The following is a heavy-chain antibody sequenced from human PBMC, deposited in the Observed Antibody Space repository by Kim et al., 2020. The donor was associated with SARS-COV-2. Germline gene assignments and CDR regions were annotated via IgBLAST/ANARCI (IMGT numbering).Heavy chain of an antibody. CDR2: ISSSSSYI. J-gene: IGHJ4*02. CDR3: ARISYSSGWSGEYYFDY. CDR1: GFTFSSYS. Sequence: GGSLRLSCAASGFTFSSYSMNWVRQAPGKGLEWVSSISSSSSYIYYADSVKGRFTISRDNAKNSLYLQMNSLRAEDTAVYYCARISYSSGWSGEYYFDYWGQGTLVTVSS. D-gene: IGHD6-19*01. V-gene: IGHV3-21*01.